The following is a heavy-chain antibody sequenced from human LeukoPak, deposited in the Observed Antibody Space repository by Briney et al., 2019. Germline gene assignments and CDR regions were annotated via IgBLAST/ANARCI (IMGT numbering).Heavy chain of an antibody. D-gene: IGHD3-10*01. CDR1: GGSISSGDYY. J-gene: IGHJ4*02. CDR2: IYYSGST. CDR3: ARNPPGGYYGSGSYGTFDY. Sequence: SETLSLTCTVSGGSISSGDYYWSWIRQPPVKGLEWIGYIYYSGSTYYNPSLKSRVTISVDTSKNQFSLKLSSVTAADTAVYYCARNPPGGYYGSGSYGTFDYWGQGTLVTVSS. V-gene: IGHV4-30-4*08.